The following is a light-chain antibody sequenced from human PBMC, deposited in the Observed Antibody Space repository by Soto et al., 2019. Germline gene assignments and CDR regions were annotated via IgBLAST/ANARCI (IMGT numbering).Light chain of an antibody. Sequence: EIVMTQSPATLSVSPGERATLSCRASQSVSSNLAWYQQKPGQAPRLLIYGASTRATGIPARFSGSGSGTEFTLTIRSLPSEDFAVYYCQQYNNWPPMYTFGQGTKLEIK. V-gene: IGKV3-15*01. J-gene: IGKJ2*01. CDR1: QSVSSN. CDR3: QQYNNWPPMYT. CDR2: GAS.